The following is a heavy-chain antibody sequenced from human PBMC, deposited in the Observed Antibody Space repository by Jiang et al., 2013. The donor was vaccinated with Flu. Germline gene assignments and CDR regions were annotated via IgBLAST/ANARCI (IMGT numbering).Heavy chain of an antibody. CDR3: TSRQVHSRGGQFDY. D-gene: IGHD3-16*01. J-gene: IGHJ4*02. CDR2: IRSKANSYAT. CDR1: GFTFSGSA. Sequence: LSCAASGFTFSGSAMHWVRQASGKGLEWVGRIRSKANSYATAYAASVKGRFTISRDDSKNTAYLQMNSLKTEDTAVYYCTSRQVHSRGGQFDYWGQGTLVTVSS. V-gene: IGHV3-73*01.